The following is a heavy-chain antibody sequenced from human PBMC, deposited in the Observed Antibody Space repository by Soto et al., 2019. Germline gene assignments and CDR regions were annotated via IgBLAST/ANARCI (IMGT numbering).Heavy chain of an antibody. V-gene: IGHV3-30*18. J-gene: IGHJ5*02. Sequence: QVQLVESGGGVVQPGRSLRLSCAASGFTFSSYGMHWVRQAPGKGLEWVAVISYDGSNKYYADSVKGRFTISRDNSKNTLYLQMNSLRAEDTAVYYCAKGGDYYYGSGYTFDFDPWGQGTLVTVSS. CDR2: ISYDGSNK. CDR1: GFTFSSYG. CDR3: AKGGDYYYGSGYTFDFDP. D-gene: IGHD3-10*01.